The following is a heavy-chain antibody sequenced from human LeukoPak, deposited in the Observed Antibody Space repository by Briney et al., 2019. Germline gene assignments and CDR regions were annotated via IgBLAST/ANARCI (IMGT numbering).Heavy chain of an antibody. D-gene: IGHD2-15*01. CDR2: ISTDGYTT. CDR1: GPAFSAYK. J-gene: IGHJ4*02. V-gene: IGHV3-74*01. CDR3: VVGGSPGY. Sequence: GSLRLSCAASGPAFSAYKMHWVRQTPRKGLVWVSRISTDGYTTDYADFVQGRFTASRDNTKNTWSLEMNSLRAEDTAVYYCVVGGSPGYWGQGTLVTVSS.